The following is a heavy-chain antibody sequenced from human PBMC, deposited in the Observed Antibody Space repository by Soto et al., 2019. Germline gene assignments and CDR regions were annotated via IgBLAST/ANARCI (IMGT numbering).Heavy chain of an antibody. J-gene: IGHJ4*02. CDR2: IIPIFGTT. CDR1: GGTFSNYP. D-gene: IGHD2-21*02. Sequence: VLLVQSGAEVKKPGSSVKVSCKASGGTFSNYPFIWVRQAPGQGLDWMGGIIPIFGTTDYGQRFQGRVTITADESTNTAYMELSSLRSDDTAVYYCARGLYCGGGCYSHFDYWGQGTLVTVSS. CDR3: ARGLYCGGGCYSHFDY. V-gene: IGHV1-69*01.